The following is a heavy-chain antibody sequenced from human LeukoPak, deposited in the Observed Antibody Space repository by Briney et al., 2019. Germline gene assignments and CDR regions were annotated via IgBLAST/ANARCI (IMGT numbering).Heavy chain of an antibody. Sequence: SQTLSLTCAISGDSVSSNRAAWNWIRQSPSRGLEWLGRTYYRSKWYNNYAASVKSRITISPDTSKNQFSLHLNSVTPEDTAVYSCAKDGGDYGSSYAMDVWGQGTTVTVSS. V-gene: IGHV6-1*01. CDR3: AKDGGDYGSSYAMDV. CDR2: TYYRSKWYN. D-gene: IGHD4-17*01. CDR1: GDSVSSNRAA. J-gene: IGHJ6*02.